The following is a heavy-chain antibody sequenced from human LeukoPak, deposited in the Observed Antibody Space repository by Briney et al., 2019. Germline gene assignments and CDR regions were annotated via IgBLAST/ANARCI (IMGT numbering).Heavy chain of an antibody. CDR3: AKELGDYVDNGKDF. Sequence: PGGSLRLTCAASGFTFYDYDLHWIRQAPGKGLEWVSLINADGGRTYYADSVKGRFTISRDNSKNSLYLQMNSLRTEDTALYYCAKELGDYVDNGKDFWGQGTLVTVSS. D-gene: IGHD4-17*01. CDR1: GFTFYDYD. J-gene: IGHJ4*02. CDR2: INADGGRT. V-gene: IGHV3-43*02.